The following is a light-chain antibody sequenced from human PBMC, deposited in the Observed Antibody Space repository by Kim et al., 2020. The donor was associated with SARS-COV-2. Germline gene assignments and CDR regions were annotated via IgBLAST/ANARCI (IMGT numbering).Light chain of an antibody. CDR3: QQYGSSPT. Sequence: LSPGGRATLSCRASQSVSSSYLAWEQQKPGQAPRLLNYGASSRATGITDRFSGSGSGTDFNLTISRREPEDFAVYYWQQYGSSPTFGGGTKVDIK. CDR1: QSVSSSY. J-gene: IGKJ4*01. V-gene: IGKV3-20*01. CDR2: GAS.